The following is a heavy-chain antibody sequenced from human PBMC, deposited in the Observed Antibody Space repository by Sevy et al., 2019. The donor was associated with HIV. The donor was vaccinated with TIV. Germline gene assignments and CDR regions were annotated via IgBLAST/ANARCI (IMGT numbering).Heavy chain of an antibody. V-gene: IGHV3-15*01. CDR2: IKSKTDGGTT. CDR1: GFTFSNAW. Sequence: GGSLRLSCAASGFTFSNAWMSWVRQAPGKGLEWVGRIKSKTDGGTTDYAAPVKGRFTISRDDSKNTLYLQMNSLKTEDTAIYSCTTDSKKRGLSALLAYWGQGTLVTVSS. CDR3: TTDSKKRGLSALLAY. J-gene: IGHJ4*02. D-gene: IGHD3-10*01.